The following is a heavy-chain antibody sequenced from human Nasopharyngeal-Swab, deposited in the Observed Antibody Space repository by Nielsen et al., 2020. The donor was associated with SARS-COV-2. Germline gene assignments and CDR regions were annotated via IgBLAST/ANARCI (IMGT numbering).Heavy chain of an antibody. D-gene: IGHD5-18*01. CDR1: GYSFRSYG. Sequence: ASVKVSCKASGYSFRSYGISWVRQAPGQGLEWMGWISSYNANTDYAEKFQGRVSMTTDTSTTTAYMELRSLRSDDTAMYYCARDVEEWLVVPSLSFDHWGQGTLVTVSS. J-gene: IGHJ4*02. CDR2: ISSYNANT. V-gene: IGHV1-18*01. CDR3: ARDVEEWLVVPSLSFDH.